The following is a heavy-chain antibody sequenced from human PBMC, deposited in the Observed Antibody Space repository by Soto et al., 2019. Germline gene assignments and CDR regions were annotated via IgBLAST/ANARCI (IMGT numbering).Heavy chain of an antibody. CDR1: GGTFSSYA. D-gene: IGHD1-26*01. CDR3: ARDTYSGALNYGMDV. V-gene: IGHV1-69*12. J-gene: IGHJ6*02. CDR2: IIPIFGTA. Sequence: QVQLVQSGAEVKKPGSSVKVSCKASGGTFSSYAISWVRQAPGQGLEWMGGIIPIFGTANYAQQFQGRVTITADESTSTAYMELSRLRSEDTAVYYCARDTYSGALNYGMDVWGQGTTVTVSS.